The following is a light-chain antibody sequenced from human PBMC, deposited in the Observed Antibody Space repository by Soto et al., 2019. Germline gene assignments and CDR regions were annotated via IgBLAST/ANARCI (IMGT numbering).Light chain of an antibody. CDR3: QQGHNWPLT. J-gene: IGKJ2*01. Sequence: EIVMTQSPATLSLSPGERAALSCRASQSINSELAWYQQKPGQPPRLLIYGASTRATGVPARFTGSESGSEFTLTISGLQSEDVAVYYCQQGHNWPLTFVQGTRLEI. CDR1: QSINSE. CDR2: GAS. V-gene: IGKV3-15*01.